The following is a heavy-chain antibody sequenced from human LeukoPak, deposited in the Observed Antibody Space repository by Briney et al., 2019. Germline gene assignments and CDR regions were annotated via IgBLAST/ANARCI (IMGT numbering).Heavy chain of an antibody. D-gene: IGHD3-10*01. J-gene: IGHJ4*02. CDR1: GGSISSYY. V-gene: IGHV4-59*12. CDR3: ARARGEVSVDY. Sequence: SETLSLTCTVSGGSISSYYWSWIRQPPGKGLEWIGYIYYSGSTNYNPSLKSRVTISVDTSKNQFSLKLSSVTAADTGVYYCARARGEVSVDYWGQGTLVTVSS. CDR2: IYYSGST.